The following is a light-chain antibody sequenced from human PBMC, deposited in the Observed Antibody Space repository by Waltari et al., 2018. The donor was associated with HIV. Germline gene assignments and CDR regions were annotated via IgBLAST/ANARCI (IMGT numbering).Light chain of an antibody. CDR1: QRVNSN. CDR3: HHYNNWRET. Sequence: EILMTQSPATLSVSPGERANLSCRASQRVNSNLAWYQQKPGQTPRLLIYGTSTRATDTPARFSGSGSGTEFTLTISSLQSEDFAVYYCHHYNNWRETFGQGTKVEIK. V-gene: IGKV3-15*01. CDR2: GTS. J-gene: IGKJ1*01.